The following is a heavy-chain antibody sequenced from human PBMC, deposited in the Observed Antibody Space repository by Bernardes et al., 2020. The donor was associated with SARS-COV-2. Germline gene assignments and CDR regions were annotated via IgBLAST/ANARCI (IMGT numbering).Heavy chain of an antibody. D-gene: IGHD1-26*01. CDR1: GLTFSSYW. CDR2: IHSDGSLT. J-gene: IGHJ5*02. Sequence: GGSLRLSCGVSGLTFSSYWMQWVRKVTGKGLVWVSRIHSDGSLTAYADSVEGRFTISRDNAKNTLYLEVSSLRADDTAVYYCARDAVGLGATIDAWGQGTLVTVSS. CDR3: ARDAVGLGATIDA. V-gene: IGHV3-74*01.